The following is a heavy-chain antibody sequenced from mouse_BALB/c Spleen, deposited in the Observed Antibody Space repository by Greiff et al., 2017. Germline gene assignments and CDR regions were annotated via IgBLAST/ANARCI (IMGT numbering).Heavy chain of an antibody. CDR2: IYPGDGDT. V-gene: IGHV1-82*01. Sequence: QVQLQQSGPELVKPGASVKISCKASGYAFSSSWMNWVKQRPGQGLEWIGRIYPGDGDTNYNGKFKGKATLTADKSSSTAYMQLSSLTSVDSAVYFCARSGRFDYWGQGTTLTVSS. CDR1: GYAFSSSW. CDR3: ARSGRFDY. D-gene: IGHD3-1*01. J-gene: IGHJ2*01.